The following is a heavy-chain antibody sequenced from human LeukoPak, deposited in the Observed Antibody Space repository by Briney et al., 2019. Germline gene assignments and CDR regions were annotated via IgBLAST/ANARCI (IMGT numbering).Heavy chain of an antibody. Sequence: SETLSLTCTVSGGSISSGDYYWSWIRQPPGKGLEWIGYIYYSGSTYYNPSLKSRVTISVDTSKNQFSLKLSSVTAADTAVYYCARGNYDSSGPLDYWGLGTLVTVSS. D-gene: IGHD3-22*01. J-gene: IGHJ4*02. CDR1: GGSISSGDYY. V-gene: IGHV4-30-4*08. CDR3: ARGNYDSSGPLDY. CDR2: IYYSGST.